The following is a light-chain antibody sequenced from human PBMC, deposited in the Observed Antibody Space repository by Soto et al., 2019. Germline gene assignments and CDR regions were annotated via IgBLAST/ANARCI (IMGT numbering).Light chain of an antibody. CDR3: QRTYTGP. Sequence: DIQLTQSPSSLSASVGDRIIITCRVSQGITGYLNWYRQKPGKVPKLLIYSAFSVQSGVPSRFSGSGSGTDFTLSFRSWQSENVATSYGQRTYTGPFGQGTRLDIQ. V-gene: IGKV1-27*01. CDR1: QGITGY. CDR2: SAF. J-gene: IGKJ5*01.